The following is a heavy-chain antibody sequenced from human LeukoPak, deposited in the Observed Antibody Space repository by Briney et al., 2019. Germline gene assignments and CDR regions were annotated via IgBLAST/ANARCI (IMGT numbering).Heavy chain of an antibody. CDR3: ARTHDFWSGYLNWFDP. CDR2: IYYSGTT. D-gene: IGHD3-3*01. CDR1: GGSISSRDYY. J-gene: IGHJ5*02. Sequence: SQTLSLTCTVSGGSISSRDYYWSWIRQPPGKGLEWIAYIYYSGTTYYNPSLESRVTISVDTSKNQFSLKLSSVTVADTAVYYCARTHDFWSGYLNWFDPWGQGALVTVSS. V-gene: IGHV4-30-4*08.